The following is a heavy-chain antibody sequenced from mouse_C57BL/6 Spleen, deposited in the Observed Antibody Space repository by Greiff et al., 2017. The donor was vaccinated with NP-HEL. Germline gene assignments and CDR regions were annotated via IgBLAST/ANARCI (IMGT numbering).Heavy chain of an antibody. V-gene: IGHV1-15*01. J-gene: IGHJ2*01. CDR2: IDPETGGT. D-gene: IGHD2-1*01. CDR1: GYTFTDYE. CDR3: TMIYYGNYLDC. Sequence: QVQLQQSGAELVRPGASVTLSCKASGYTFTDYEMHWVKQTPVHGLEWIGAIDPETGGTAYNQKFKGKAILTADKSSSTAYMKLRSLTSEDSAVYYSTMIYYGNYLDCWGQGTTLTVSS.